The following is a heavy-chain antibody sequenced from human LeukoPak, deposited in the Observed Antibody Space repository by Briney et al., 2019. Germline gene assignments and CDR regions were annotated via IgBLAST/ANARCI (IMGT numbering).Heavy chain of an antibody. CDR2: INHSGST. CDR1: GGSFSGYY. Sequence: SETLSLTCSVYGGSFSGYYWSWIRQPPGKGLEWIGEINHSGSTNYNPSLKSRVTISVDTSKNQFSLKLSSVTAADTAVYYCARVGWNYWFDPWGQGTLVTVSS. CDR3: ARVGWNYWFDP. J-gene: IGHJ5*02. D-gene: IGHD1-7*01. V-gene: IGHV4-34*01.